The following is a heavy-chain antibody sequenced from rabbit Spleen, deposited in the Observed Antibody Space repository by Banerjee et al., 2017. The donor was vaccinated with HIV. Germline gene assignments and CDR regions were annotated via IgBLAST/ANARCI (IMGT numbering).Heavy chain of an antibody. J-gene: IGHJ4*01. CDR1: GVSFSSSSY. D-gene: IGHD4-2*01. CDR2: IDSGSSGFT. CDR3: ARDAGSGAFNL. Sequence: QSLEESGGDLVKPGASLTLTCTASGVSFSSSSYMCWVRQAPGKGLEWIACIDSGSSGFTYFATWAKGRFTCSKTSSTTVTLQMTRLTAADTATYFCARDAGSGAFNLWGPGTLVTVS. V-gene: IGHV1S40*01.